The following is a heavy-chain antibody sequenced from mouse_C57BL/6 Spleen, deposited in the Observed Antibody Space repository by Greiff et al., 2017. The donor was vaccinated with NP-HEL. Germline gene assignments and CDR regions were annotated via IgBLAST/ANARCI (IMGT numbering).Heavy chain of an antibody. D-gene: IGHD1-1*01. Sequence: VQLQQSGPELVKPGASVKMSCKASGYTFTDYYMHWVKQSPGKSLEWIGYIYPNNGGTSYNQKFKGKATLTVNNSSSTAYMELRSLTSEDSAVYDCARCEAHGSWAMDCRGQGTSVTVA. CDR3: ARCEAHGSWAMDC. CDR2: IYPNNGGT. CDR1: GYTFTDYY. V-gene: IGHV1-22*01. J-gene: IGHJ4*01.